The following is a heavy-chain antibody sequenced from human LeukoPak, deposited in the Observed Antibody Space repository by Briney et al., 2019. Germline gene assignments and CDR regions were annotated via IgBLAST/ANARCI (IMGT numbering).Heavy chain of an antibody. CDR2: VWGEGENQ. CDR3: VRERAPYDAFDI. CDR1: GFTFNTYG. J-gene: IGHJ3*02. Sequence: PGGALRLSCAASGFTFNTYGMQWVRQAPGKGLEWVAVVWGEGENQFYAASVRGRFIVSRDNSKNTLYVQMNSLRVEDTALYYCVRERAPYDAFDIWGQGTMVTVSS. V-gene: IGHV3-33*01.